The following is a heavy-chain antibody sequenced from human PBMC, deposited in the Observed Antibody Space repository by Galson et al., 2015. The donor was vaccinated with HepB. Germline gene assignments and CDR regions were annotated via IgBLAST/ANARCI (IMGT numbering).Heavy chain of an antibody. CDR2: ILPASGVA. D-gene: IGHD2-21*01. Sequence: SVKVSCKGSGGTFSTSTINWVRQAPGQRLEWVGRILPASGVATYARNFQGRVTITSDMSTRTVNLDLSSLRSEDTAVYYCAREVGGAHGLAVWGQGTTVTVSS. J-gene: IGHJ6*02. V-gene: IGHV1-69*10. CDR1: GGTFSTST. CDR3: AREVGGAHGLAV.